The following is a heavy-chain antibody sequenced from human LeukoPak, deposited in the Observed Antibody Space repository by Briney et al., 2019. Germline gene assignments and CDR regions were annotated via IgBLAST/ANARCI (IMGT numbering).Heavy chain of an antibody. Sequence: KPSETLSLTCTVSGGYISTYYWSWIRQPAGKGLEWIGRIYSSGSTNYNPSLKSRLAMSVDTSKNQFSLRLSSVTAADTAVYYCARNKRLGWERADTTFDYWGQGALVAVSS. J-gene: IGHJ4*02. CDR3: ARNKRLGWERADTTFDY. CDR2: IYSSGST. V-gene: IGHV4-4*07. D-gene: IGHD1-1*01. CDR1: GGYISTYY.